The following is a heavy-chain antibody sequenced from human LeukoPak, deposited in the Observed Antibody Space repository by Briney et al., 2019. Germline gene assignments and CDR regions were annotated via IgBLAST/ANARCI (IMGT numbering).Heavy chain of an antibody. CDR1: GGSISSGDYY. V-gene: IGHV4-30-4*08. D-gene: IGHD3-10*01. CDR3: AREVTTMVRGVLDY. Sequence: SETLSLTCTVSGGSISSGDYYWSWIRQPPGKGLEWIGYIYYSGSTYYNPSLKSRVTISVDTSKNQFSLKLSSVTAADTAVYYCAREVTTMVRGVLDYWGQGTLVTVSS. CDR2: IYYSGST. J-gene: IGHJ4*02.